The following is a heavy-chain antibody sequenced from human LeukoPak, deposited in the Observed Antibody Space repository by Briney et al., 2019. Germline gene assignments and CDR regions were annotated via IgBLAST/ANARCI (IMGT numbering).Heavy chain of an antibody. CDR3: ARGWVTMVRGVMNYYYGMDV. CDR1: GGSISSGGYY. V-gene: IGHV4-31*03. CDR2: IYYSGST. D-gene: IGHD3-10*01. Sequence: SETLSLTCTVSGGSISSGGYYWSWIRQYPGKGLEWIGYIYYSGSTYYNPTIKSRVTISVGTSKNQFSLKLNSVTAADTAVYYCARGWVTMVRGVMNYYYGMDVWGQGTTVTVSS. J-gene: IGHJ6*02.